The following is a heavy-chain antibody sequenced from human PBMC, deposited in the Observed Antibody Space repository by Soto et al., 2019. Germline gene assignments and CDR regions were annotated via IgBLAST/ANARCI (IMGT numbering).Heavy chain of an antibody. J-gene: IGHJ3*02. D-gene: IGHD1-1*01. CDR2: IYYSGST. Sequence: SETLSLTCTVSGGSISSYYWSWIRQPPGKGLEWIGYIYYSGSTNFNPSLKSRVTISVDTSKNQFSLKLSSVTAADTAVYYCARYNWGAMGAFDIWGQGTMVTVSS. CDR1: GGSISSYY. V-gene: IGHV4-59*01. CDR3: ARYNWGAMGAFDI.